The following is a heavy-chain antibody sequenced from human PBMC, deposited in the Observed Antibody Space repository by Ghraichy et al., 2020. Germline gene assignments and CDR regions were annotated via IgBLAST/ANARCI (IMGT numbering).Heavy chain of an antibody. J-gene: IGHJ5*02. Sequence: SETLSLTCTVSGGSISSYYWSWIRQPPGKGLEWIGYIYYSGSTNYNPSLKSRVTISVDTSKNQFSLKLSSVTAADTAVYYCARDAGDPGWFDPWGQGTLVTVSS. CDR1: GGSISSYY. V-gene: IGHV4-59*01. CDR2: IYYSGST. CDR3: ARDAGDPGWFDP. D-gene: IGHD7-27*01.